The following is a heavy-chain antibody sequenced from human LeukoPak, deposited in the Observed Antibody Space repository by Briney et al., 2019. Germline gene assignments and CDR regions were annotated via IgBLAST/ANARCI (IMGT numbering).Heavy chain of an antibody. Sequence: GGSLRLSCAASRFTFSTYAMSWVRQAPRKGLEWVSAISGNGGSTYYADSVKGRFTISRDNSKNTLFLQMNSLRAEDTAVYYCARVYIYGYHYWGQGTLVTVSS. CDR3: ARVYIYGYHY. V-gene: IGHV3-23*01. D-gene: IGHD5-18*01. J-gene: IGHJ4*02. CDR2: ISGNGGST. CDR1: RFTFSTYA.